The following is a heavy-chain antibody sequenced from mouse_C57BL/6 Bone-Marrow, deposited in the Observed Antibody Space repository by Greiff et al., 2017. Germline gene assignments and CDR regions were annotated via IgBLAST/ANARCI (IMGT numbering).Heavy chain of an antibody. CDR3: ARDRGYYGTQFAY. D-gene: IGHD1-1*01. CDR2: ISDGGSYT. Sequence: EVQVVESGGGLVKPGGSLKLSCAASGFTFSSYAMSWVRQTPEKRLEWVATISDGGSYTYYPDNVKGRFTISRDNAKNNLYLQMSHLKAEDTAMYYCARDRGYYGTQFAYWGQGTLVTVSA. CDR1: GFTFSSYA. J-gene: IGHJ3*01. V-gene: IGHV5-4*01.